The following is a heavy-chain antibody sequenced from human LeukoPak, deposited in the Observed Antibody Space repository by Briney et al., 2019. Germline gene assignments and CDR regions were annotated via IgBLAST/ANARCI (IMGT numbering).Heavy chain of an antibody. V-gene: IGHV3-23*01. CDR3: AKVYCSSTSCYFDY. CDR1: GFIFRSCA. D-gene: IGHD2-2*01. Sequence: GGSLRLSCAASGFIFRSCAVSWVREAPGKGLEWVSAMSGSGSSTYYADSVKGRFTISRDNSKNTLYLQMNSLRAEDTAVYYCAKVYCSSTSCYFDYWSQGTLVTVSS. J-gene: IGHJ4*02. CDR2: MSGSGSST.